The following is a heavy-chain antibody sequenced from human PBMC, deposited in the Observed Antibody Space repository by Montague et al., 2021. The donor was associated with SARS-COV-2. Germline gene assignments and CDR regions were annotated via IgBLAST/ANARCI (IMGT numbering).Heavy chain of an antibody. CDR2: ISNDGSNK. CDR3: AREGPSFDAFDI. J-gene: IGHJ3*02. V-gene: IGHV3-30-3*01. CDR1: GFTFSSYA. Sequence: SLRLSCAASGFTFSSYAMHWVRQAPGKGLEWVAVISNDGSNKYYADSVKGRFTISRDNSKNTLYLQMNSLRAEDTAVYYCAREGPSFDAFDIWGQGTMVTVSS.